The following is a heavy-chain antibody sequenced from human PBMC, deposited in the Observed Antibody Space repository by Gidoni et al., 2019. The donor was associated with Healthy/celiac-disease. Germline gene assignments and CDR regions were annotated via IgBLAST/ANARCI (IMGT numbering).Heavy chain of an antibody. Sequence: EVQLLESGGGLVQPGGSLRLSCAASGFPFRSSALRWVRQAPGQGLEWVSAISGRGGSTYYADSVKGRFTISRDNSKNTLYLQMNSLRAEDTAVYYCAKDDITMVRGVITTYWYFDLWGRGTLVTVSS. CDR3: AKDDITMVRGVITTYWYFDL. CDR1: GFPFRSSA. J-gene: IGHJ2*01. V-gene: IGHV3-23*01. CDR2: ISGRGGST. D-gene: IGHD3-10*01.